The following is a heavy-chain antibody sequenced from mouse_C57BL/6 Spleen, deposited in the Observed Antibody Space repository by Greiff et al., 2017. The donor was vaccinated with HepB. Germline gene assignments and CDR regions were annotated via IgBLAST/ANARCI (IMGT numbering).Heavy chain of an antibody. CDR1: GYAFSSYW. J-gene: IGHJ4*01. CDR2: IYPGDGDT. CDR3: ARVGELSMDY. Sequence: VQVVESGAELVKPGASVKISCKASGYAFSSYWMNWVKQRPGKGLEWIGQIYPGDGDTNYNGKFKGKATLTADKSSSTAYMQLSSLTSEDSAVYFCARVGELSMDYWGQGTSVTVSS. V-gene: IGHV1-80*01.